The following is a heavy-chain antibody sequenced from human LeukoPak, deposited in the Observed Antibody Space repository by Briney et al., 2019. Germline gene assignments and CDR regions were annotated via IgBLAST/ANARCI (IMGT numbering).Heavy chain of an antibody. CDR2: IRYSGTT. V-gene: IGHV4-39*01. CDR3: ARRLHYFDY. D-gene: IGHD2-21*02. J-gene: IGHJ4*02. CDR1: GGSISSTYDH. Sequence: SETLSLTCTVSGGSISSTYDHWDWIRQPPGKGLEWMGSIRYSGTTYYNPSLKGRVTIFVDTSNNQFSLRLRSVTAADTAVYYCARRLHYFDYWGQGSLVTVSA.